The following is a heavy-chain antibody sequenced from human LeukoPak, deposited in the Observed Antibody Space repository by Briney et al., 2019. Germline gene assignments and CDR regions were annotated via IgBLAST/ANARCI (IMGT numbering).Heavy chain of an antibody. CDR1: GGSISSSSYY. V-gene: IGHV4-39*07. Sequence: SETLSLTCTVPGGSISSSSYYWSWIRQPPGKGLEWIREINHSGNTNYNPSLKSRVTISVDTSKNQFSLKLSSVTAADTAVYYCARVVPGIAGGDYYYMDVWGKGTTVSISS. CDR3: ARVVPGIAGGDYYYMDV. D-gene: IGHD6-13*01. CDR2: INHSGNT. J-gene: IGHJ6*03.